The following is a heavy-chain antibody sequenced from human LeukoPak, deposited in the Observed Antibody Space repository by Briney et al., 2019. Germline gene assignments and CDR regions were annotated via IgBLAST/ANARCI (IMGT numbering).Heavy chain of an antibody. D-gene: IGHD1-26*01. V-gene: IGHV4-38-2*02. CDR3: ARSGSYTTGFVDY. CDR2: IYHSGST. Sequence: SETLSLTCTVSGYSISSGYYWGWIRQPPGKGLEWIGSIYHSGSTYYNPSLKSRVTISVDTSKNQFSLKLSSVTAADTAVYYCARSGSYTTGFVDYWGQGTLVTVSS. J-gene: IGHJ4*02. CDR1: GYSISSGYY.